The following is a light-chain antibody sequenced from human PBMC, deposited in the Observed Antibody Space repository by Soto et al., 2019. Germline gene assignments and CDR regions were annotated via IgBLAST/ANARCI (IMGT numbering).Light chain of an antibody. Sequence: ELVLTQSPGTLSLSPGERATLSCRASQRVDSYLAWYQQKPGQAPRLLIYDASKRATGIPARFSGSGSGTDFTLTISSLEPEDFATYYCQQYNSYRTFGQGTKVDIK. CDR1: QRVDSY. CDR2: DAS. J-gene: IGKJ1*01. CDR3: QQYNSYRT. V-gene: IGKV3-11*01.